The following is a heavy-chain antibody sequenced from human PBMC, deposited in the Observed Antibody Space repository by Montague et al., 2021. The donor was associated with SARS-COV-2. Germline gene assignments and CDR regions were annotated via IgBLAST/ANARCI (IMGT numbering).Heavy chain of an antibody. CDR1: GGSFSGYY. CDR3: AREDRWNWFDP. V-gene: IGHV4-34*01. D-gene: IGHD5-24*01. CDR2: IHHSGST. Sequence: SETLSLTCAVYGGSFSGYYWSWIRQPPGKGLEWIGEIHHSGSTNYNPSLKSRVTFSVDTSKNQFSLKLISVTAADTAVYFCAREDRWNWFDPWGQGVLVTVSP. J-gene: IGHJ5*02.